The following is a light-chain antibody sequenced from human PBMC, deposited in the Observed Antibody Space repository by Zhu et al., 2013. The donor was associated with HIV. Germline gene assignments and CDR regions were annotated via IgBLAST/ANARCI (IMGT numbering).Light chain of an antibody. V-gene: IGKV3-20*01. CDR2: GAS. CDR3: QQYGSSPWT. Sequence: EIVLTQSPGTLSLSPGERATLSCRASQSMSSNFLAWYQQKPGQAPRLLIYGASTRATGIPDRFSGSGSGTDFTLTISSLQSADFAVYYCQQYGSSPWTFGQGTKVEIK. J-gene: IGKJ1*01. CDR1: QSMSSNF.